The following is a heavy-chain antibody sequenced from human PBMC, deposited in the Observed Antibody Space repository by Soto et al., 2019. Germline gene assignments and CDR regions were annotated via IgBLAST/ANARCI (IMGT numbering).Heavy chain of an antibody. D-gene: IGHD5-12*01. Sequence: ASVKVSCTASGYTFTTYFIHWVRQAPGQGLEWMGIINPTVHTTSYAQKFQGRVTMTSDTSTSTVYMELSSLRSEDTAVYYCGRDGDWGDGYNPFDYWGQGTLVTVSS. CDR3: GRDGDWGDGYNPFDY. J-gene: IGHJ4*02. CDR2: INPTVHTT. V-gene: IGHV1-46*01. CDR1: GYTFTTYF.